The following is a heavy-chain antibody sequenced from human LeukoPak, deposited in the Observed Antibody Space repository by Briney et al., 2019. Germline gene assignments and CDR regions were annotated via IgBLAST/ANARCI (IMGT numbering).Heavy chain of an antibody. CDR1: GFTFSNYE. Sequence: GGSLRLSCAASGFTFSNYEMNWVRQAPGKGLEWVSYISSSGSTIYYADSVKGRFTISRDNAKNSLYLQMNSLRAEDTAVYYCAELGITMIGGVWGKGTTVTISS. J-gene: IGHJ6*04. CDR3: AELGITMIGGV. D-gene: IGHD3-10*02. CDR2: ISSSGSTI. V-gene: IGHV3-48*03.